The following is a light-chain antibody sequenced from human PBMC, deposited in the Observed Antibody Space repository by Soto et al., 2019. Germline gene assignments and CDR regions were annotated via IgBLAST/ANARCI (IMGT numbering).Light chain of an antibody. CDR1: SSNIGSNT. CDR2: SNN. CDR3: AAWDDSLNGDNSV. V-gene: IGLV1-44*01. J-gene: IGLJ1*01. Sequence: QCALTQPPSASGTPGQRVTSSCSRSSSNIGSNTVNWYQQLPETAPKLLIYSNNQRPSGVPDRFSGSKSGTSASLAISGLQSEDEADYYFAAWDDSLNGDNSVFGPGTKVT.